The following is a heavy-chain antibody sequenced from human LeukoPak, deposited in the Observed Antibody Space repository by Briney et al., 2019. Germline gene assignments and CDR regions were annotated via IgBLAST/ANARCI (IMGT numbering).Heavy chain of an antibody. Sequence: PSETLSLTCTVSGGSISSYYWGWIRQPPGEGLEWIGSIYYSGSTYYNPSLKSRVTISVDTSKNQFSLKLSSVTAADTAVYYCARVGDSSSWYDFDYWGQGTLVTVSS. CDR3: ARVGDSSSWYDFDY. CDR1: GGSISSYY. V-gene: IGHV4-39*07. CDR2: IYYSGST. J-gene: IGHJ4*02. D-gene: IGHD6-13*01.